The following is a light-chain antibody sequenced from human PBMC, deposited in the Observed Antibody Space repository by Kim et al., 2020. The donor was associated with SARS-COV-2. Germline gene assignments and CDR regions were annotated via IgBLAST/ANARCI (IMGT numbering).Light chain of an antibody. CDR3: QQPTSFPLT. CDR1: HDISTF. V-gene: IGKV1-12*01. Sequence: DIQMTQSPSHVTASVGDRVSITCRASHDISTFLAWYQQRPGRAPKLLIYSASNLESGVPSRFSGSRSGTEFTLTISSLQPEDIATYYCQQPTSFPLTFGGGTKVEIK. J-gene: IGKJ4*01. CDR2: SAS.